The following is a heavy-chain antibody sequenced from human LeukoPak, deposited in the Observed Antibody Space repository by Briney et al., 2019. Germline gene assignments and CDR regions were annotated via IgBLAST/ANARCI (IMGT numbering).Heavy chain of an antibody. Sequence: GGSLRLSCAASGFTFSSYGMHWVRQAPGKGLEWVANIKQDGSEKYYVDSVKGRFTISRDNAKNSLYLQMNSLRAEDTAVYYCARVLEAASFDYWGRGTPVTVSS. J-gene: IGHJ4*02. V-gene: IGHV3-7*01. D-gene: IGHD6-13*01. CDR1: GFTFSSYG. CDR2: IKQDGSEK. CDR3: ARVLEAASFDY.